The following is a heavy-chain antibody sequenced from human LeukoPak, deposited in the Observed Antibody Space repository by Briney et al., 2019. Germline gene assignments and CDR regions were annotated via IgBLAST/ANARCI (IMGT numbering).Heavy chain of an antibody. D-gene: IGHD2-2*01. J-gene: IGHJ4*02. V-gene: IGHV1-46*01. CDR3: ARGLGYCSSTSCYPPLDY. Sequence: ASVKVSCKASGYTFTSYYMHWVRQAPGQGLEWMRIINPSGGSTSYAQKFQGRVTMTRDMSTSTVYMELSSLRSEDTAVYYCARGLGYCSSTSCYPPLDYWGQGTLVTVSS. CDR1: GYTFTSYY. CDR2: INPSGGST.